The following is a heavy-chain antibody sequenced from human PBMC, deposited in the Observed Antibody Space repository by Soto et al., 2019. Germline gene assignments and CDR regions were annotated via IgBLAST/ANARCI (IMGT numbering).Heavy chain of an antibody. CDR1: GFTFTSSA. Sequence: SVKVSCKASGFTFTSSAVQWVRQARGQRLEWIGWIVVGSGNTNYAQKFQERVTMTTDMSTSTAYMELRSLRSDDTAVYYCARVPRYYYDSSGYSLWGQGTMVTVSS. V-gene: IGHV1-58*01. D-gene: IGHD3-22*01. CDR3: ARVPRYYYDSSGYSL. CDR2: IVVGSGNT. J-gene: IGHJ3*01.